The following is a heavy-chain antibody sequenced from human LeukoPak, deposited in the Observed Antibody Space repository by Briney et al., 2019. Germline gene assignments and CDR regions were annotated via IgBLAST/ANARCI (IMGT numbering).Heavy chain of an antibody. J-gene: IGHJ5*02. CDR2: IYTSGST. CDR3: ARDVVIQLWLT. Sequence: SETLSLTCTLSGGSFSSYYWSWIRQPAGKGLEWIGRIYTSGSTNYNPSLKSRVTMSVDTSKNQFYLKLSSVTAADTAVYYCARDVVIQLWLTWGQGTLVTVSS. D-gene: IGHD5-18*01. CDR1: GGSFSSYY. V-gene: IGHV4-4*07.